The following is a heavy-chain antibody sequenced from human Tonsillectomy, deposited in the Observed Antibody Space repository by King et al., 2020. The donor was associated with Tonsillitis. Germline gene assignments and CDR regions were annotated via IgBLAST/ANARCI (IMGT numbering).Heavy chain of an antibody. Sequence: VQLVQSGAEVKKPGSSVKVSCKASGGTFSSYAISWVRQAPGQGLEWKGGIIPIFGTANYAQKFQGRVTITADEATSTAYLELGSLRSEDTAVYYWEGGRGVWLQLTGFDYWGQGTLVTVSS. CDR1: GGTFSSYA. D-gene: IGHD5-24*01. CDR3: EGGRGVWLQLTGFDY. V-gene: IGHV1-69*12. CDR2: IIPIFGTA. J-gene: IGHJ4*02.